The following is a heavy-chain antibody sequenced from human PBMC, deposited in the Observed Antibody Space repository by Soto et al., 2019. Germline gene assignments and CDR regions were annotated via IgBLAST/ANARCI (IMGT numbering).Heavy chain of an antibody. CDR3: TGITWFRGMDV. CDR1: GDSVSSNSAA. V-gene: IGHV6-1*01. D-gene: IGHD3-10*01. CDR2: TSYKYKWNN. Sequence: PAQTLSLTCAISGDSVSSNSAACNWIRQSPSRGLEWLGRTSYKYKWNNNYALSVKSRITINQDTSKNQFSLHLYSVTPEDTAVYYCTGITWFRGMDVWGQGTPVTVSS. J-gene: IGHJ6*02.